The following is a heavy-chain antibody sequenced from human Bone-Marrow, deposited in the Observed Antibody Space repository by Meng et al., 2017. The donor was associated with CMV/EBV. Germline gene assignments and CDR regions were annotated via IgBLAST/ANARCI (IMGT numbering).Heavy chain of an antibody. Sequence: ASVKVSCKASGGTFSSYAISWVRQAPGQGLEWMGWINPNSGGTNYAQKFQGRVTMTRDTSISTAYMELSRLRSDDTAVYYCARRRRITIFGVVPRGYFDYWGQGTLVTVSS. V-gene: IGHV1-2*02. D-gene: IGHD3-3*01. CDR3: ARRRRITIFGVVPRGYFDY. CDR2: INPNSGGT. CDR1: GGTFSSYA. J-gene: IGHJ4*02.